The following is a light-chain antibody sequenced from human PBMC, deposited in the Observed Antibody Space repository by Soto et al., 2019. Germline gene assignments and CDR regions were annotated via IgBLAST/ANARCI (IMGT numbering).Light chain of an antibody. J-gene: IGLJ1*01. V-gene: IGLV2-14*01. CDR2: EVS. CDR3: SSYTSSSV. Sequence: QSALTQPASVSGSPGQSITISCTGTSSDVGGYNYVSWYQQHPGKAPKLMIYEVSNRPSGVSNRFSGSKSGNTASLTISGLQAEDEADYYCSSYTSSSVFGTGTQLPVL. CDR1: SSDVGGYNY.